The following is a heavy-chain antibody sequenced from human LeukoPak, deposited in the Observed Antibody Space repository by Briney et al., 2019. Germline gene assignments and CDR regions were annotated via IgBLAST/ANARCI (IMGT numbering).Heavy chain of an antibody. J-gene: IGHJ4*02. CDR2: ISSSGSTI. CDR3: ARDGIAAAGIDY. V-gene: IGHV3-11*01. D-gene: IGHD6-13*01. CDR1: GASFSTYY. Sequence: LSLTCAVYGASFSTYYWSWIRQAPGKGLEWVSYISSSGSTIYYADSVKGRFTISRDNAKNSLYLQMNSLRAEDTAVYYCARDGIAAAGIDYWGQGILVTVSS.